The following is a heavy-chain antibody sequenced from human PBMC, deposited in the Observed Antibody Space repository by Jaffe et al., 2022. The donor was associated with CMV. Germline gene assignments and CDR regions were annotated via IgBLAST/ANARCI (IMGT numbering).Heavy chain of an antibody. J-gene: IGHJ5*02. V-gene: IGHV4-34*01. Sequence: QVQLQQWGAGLLKPSETLSLTCAVYGGSFSGYYWSWIRQPPGKGLEWIGEINHSGSTNYNPSLKSRVTISVDTSKNQFSLKLSSVTAADTAVYYCARSRVFYLPGFDPWGQGTLVTVSS. CDR3: ARSRVFYLPGFDP. CDR1: GGSFSGYY. CDR2: INHSGST. D-gene: IGHD3-10*01.